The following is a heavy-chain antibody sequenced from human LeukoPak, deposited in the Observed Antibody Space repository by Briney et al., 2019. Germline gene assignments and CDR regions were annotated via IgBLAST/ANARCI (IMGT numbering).Heavy chain of an antibody. J-gene: IGHJ3*02. CDR1: GGSISSYY. CDR3: ARDNDFWSGYRYAFDI. Sequence: SETLSLTCTVSGGSISSYYWSWIRQPPGKGLEWIGYIYYSGSTNYNPSLKSRVTISVDTSKNQFSLKLSSVTAADTAVYYCARDNDFWSGYRYAFDIWGQGTMVTVSS. V-gene: IGHV4-59*12. CDR2: IYYSGST. D-gene: IGHD3-3*01.